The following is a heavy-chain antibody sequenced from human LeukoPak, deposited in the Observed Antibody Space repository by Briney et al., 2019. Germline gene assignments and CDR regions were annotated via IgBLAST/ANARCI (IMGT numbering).Heavy chain of an antibody. V-gene: IGHV4-31*03. CDR2: IYCSGST. J-gene: IGHJ2*01. CDR1: GGSISSGGYY. CDR3: ERDRDRHYYDSSGYYHYWYFDL. Sequence: PSETLSLTCTVSGGSISSGGYYWSWIRQHPGKGLEWIGYIYCSGSTYYNPSLKSRVTISVDTSKNQFSLKLSSVTAADTAVYYCERDRDRHYYDSSGYYHYWYFDLWGRGTLVTVSS. D-gene: IGHD3-22*01.